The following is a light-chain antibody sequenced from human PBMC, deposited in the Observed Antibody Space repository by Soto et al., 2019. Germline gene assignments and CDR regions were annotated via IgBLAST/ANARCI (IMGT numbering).Light chain of an antibody. J-gene: IGLJ7*01. CDR1: SSDVGSYNL. V-gene: IGLV2-23*02. CDR3: CSYAGTSTHTV. CDR2: EVS. Sequence: QSVLTQPASVSGSPGQSITISCTGTSSDVGSYNLVSWYQQHPGKAPKLMISEVSKRPSGISDRFSGSKSGSTASLTISGLQAEDEVDYYCCSYAGTSTHTVFGGGTQLTVL.